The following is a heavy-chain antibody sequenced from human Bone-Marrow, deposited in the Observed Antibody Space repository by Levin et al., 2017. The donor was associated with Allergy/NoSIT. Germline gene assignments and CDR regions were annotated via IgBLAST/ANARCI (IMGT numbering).Heavy chain of an antibody. CDR1: GFTFNMYA. J-gene: IGHJ4*02. Sequence: PGGSLRLSCAASGFTFNMYAMNWVRQAPGKGLEWVSYISGRSTFIDYADSVKGRFTISRDNAKNSLFLQMNSLTADDTAVYYGARDHYGDYGDYFDYWGQGTLVTVSS. D-gene: IGHD4-17*01. V-gene: IGHV3-48*01. CDR3: ARDHYGDYGDYFDY. CDR2: ISGRSTFI.